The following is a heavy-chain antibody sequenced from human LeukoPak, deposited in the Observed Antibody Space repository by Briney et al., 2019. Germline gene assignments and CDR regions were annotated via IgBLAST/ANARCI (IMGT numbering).Heavy chain of an antibody. CDR1: GFTFSSYA. Sequence: PGGSLRLSCAASGFTFSSYAMHWVRQAPGKGLEWVAVISYHGSNKYYADSVKGRFTISRDNFKKTVFLQMNSLRAEDTAVYYCARGMYYYDSSDIGGGYYFDYWGQGTLVTVSS. D-gene: IGHD3-22*01. CDR3: ARGMYYYDSSDIGGGYYFDY. CDR2: ISYHGSNK. V-gene: IGHV3-30-3*01. J-gene: IGHJ4*02.